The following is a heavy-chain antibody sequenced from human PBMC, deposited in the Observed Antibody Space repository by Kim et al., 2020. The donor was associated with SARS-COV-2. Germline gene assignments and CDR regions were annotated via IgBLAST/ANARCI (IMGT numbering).Heavy chain of an antibody. D-gene: IGHD3-22*01. CDR2: ISGDNGDT. J-gene: IGHJ4*02. V-gene: IGHV1-3*01. CDR3: ARGAGGYAGYILDD. CDR1: GYTFTHYA. Sequence: ASVNVSCKTSGYTFTHYAMHWVRQAPGQRLEWMGYISGDNGDTKYSQKFQGRVTITRDTSATTAYMELSSLTSEDTAVYYCARGAGGYAGYILDDWGQGTLAIVSS.